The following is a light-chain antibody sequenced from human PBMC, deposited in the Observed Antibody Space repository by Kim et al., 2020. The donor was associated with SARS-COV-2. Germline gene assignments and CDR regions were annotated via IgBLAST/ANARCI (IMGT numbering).Light chain of an antibody. CDR2: KVS. CDR3: MQSAHLLT. J-gene: IGKJ4*01. CDR1: PSLVHSDGNTY. V-gene: IGKV2-30*02. Sequence: GPPASISCMSSPSLVHSDGNTYLHWFQQRPGQSPKRLIYKVSNRDSGVPDRFSGSGSGTDFTLKISRVEAEDVGIYYCMQSAHLLTFGGGTKVEI.